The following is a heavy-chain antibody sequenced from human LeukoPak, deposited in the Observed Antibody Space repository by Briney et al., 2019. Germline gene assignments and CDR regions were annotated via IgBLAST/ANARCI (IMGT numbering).Heavy chain of an antibody. J-gene: IGHJ4*02. V-gene: IGHV1-2*06. CDR2: INPNSGGT. CDR3: ANLGYCSGGSCAIRYFDY. D-gene: IGHD2-15*01. Sequence: GASVKVSCKASGYTFTGYYMHWARQAPGQGLEWMGRINPNSGGTNYAQKFQGRVTMTRDTSISTAYMELSRLRSDDTAVYYCANLGYCSGGSCAIRYFDYWGQGTLVTVSS. CDR1: GYTFTGYY.